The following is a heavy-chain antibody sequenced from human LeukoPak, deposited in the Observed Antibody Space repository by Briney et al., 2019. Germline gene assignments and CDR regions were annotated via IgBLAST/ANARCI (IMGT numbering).Heavy chain of an antibody. CDR3: AGGRGYYDSSGYYSAFDY. Sequence: SETLSLTCTVSGGSISSYYWSWIRQPPGKGLEWIGYIYYSGSTNYNPSLKSRVTISVDTSKNQFSLRLSSVTAADTAVYYCAGGRGYYDSSGYYSAFDYWGQGTLVTVSS. V-gene: IGHV4-59*01. D-gene: IGHD3-22*01. J-gene: IGHJ4*02. CDR1: GGSISSYY. CDR2: IYYSGST.